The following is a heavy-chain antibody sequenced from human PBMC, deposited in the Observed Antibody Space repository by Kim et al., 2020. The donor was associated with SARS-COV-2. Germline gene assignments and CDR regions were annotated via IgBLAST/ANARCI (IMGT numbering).Heavy chain of an antibody. CDR3: ARDLRGFGSPFDY. CDR1: GFTFSSYG. J-gene: IGHJ4*02. CDR2: ISYDGSNK. D-gene: IGHD3-10*01. V-gene: IGHV3-33*05. Sequence: GGSLRLSCAASGFTFSSYGMHWVRQAPGKGLEWVAVISYDGSNKYYADSVKGRFTISRDNSKNTLYLQMNSLRAEDTAVYYCARDLRGFGSPFDYWGQGTLVTVSS.